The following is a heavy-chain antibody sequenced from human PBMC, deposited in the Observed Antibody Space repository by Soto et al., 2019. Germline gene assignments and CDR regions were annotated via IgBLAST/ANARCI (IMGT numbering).Heavy chain of an antibody. D-gene: IGHD6-6*01. CDR2: IYYSGST. Sequence: QVQLQESGPGLVKPSETLSLTCTVSGGSISSYYWSWIRQPPGKGLEWIGYIYYSGSTNYNPSLKSRVTISVDTSQNQFSLKLSSVTAADTAVYYCARGGSSFFSYYYYMDVWGKGTTVTVSS. CDR1: GGSISSYY. CDR3: ARGGSSFFSYYYYMDV. V-gene: IGHV4-59*01. J-gene: IGHJ6*03.